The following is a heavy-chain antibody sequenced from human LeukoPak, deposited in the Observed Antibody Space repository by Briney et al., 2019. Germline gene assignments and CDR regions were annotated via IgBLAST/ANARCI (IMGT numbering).Heavy chain of an antibody. D-gene: IGHD3-3*01. V-gene: IGHV4-39*07. Sequence: SETLSLTCAVSGGSISSNSYYWGWIRQPPGKGLEWIGSIYYSGSTYYNPSLKSRVTISVDTSKNQFSLKLSSVTAADTAVYYCARVPYYDFWSGRGYFDYWGQGTLVTVSS. CDR2: IYYSGST. CDR1: GGSISSNSYY. J-gene: IGHJ4*02. CDR3: ARVPYYDFWSGRGYFDY.